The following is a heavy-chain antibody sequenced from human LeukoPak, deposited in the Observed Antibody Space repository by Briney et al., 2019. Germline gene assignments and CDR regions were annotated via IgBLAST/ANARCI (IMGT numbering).Heavy chain of an antibody. CDR2: ISANSGDT. D-gene: IGHD3-16*01. CDR3: ARDRDYRFDN. V-gene: IGHV1-18*01. J-gene: IGHJ4*02. CDR1: GYTFSDNG. Sequence: ASMTVSCTASGYTFSDNGISWVRQAPGEGLEWMGWISANSGDTKYAQKMQGRVTMTRETSTSTAHMELRNLRSDDTAIYYCARDRDYRFDNWGQGTLVTVS.